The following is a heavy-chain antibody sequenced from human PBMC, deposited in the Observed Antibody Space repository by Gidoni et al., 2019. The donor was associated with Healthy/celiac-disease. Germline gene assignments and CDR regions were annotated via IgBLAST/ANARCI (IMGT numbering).Heavy chain of an antibody. J-gene: IGHJ5*02. Sequence: QVQLVESGGGVVQPGRSLRLSCAASGFTFSSYGMHWVRQAPGKGLEWVAVISYDGSNKYYADSVKGRFTISRDNSKNTLYLQMNSLRAEDTAVYYCAKAFGVKSKHYYGSGSYFSLDPWGQGTLVTVSS. CDR3: AKAFGVKSKHYYGSGSYFSLDP. CDR2: ISYDGSNK. D-gene: IGHD3-10*01. CDR1: GFTFSSYG. V-gene: IGHV3-30*18.